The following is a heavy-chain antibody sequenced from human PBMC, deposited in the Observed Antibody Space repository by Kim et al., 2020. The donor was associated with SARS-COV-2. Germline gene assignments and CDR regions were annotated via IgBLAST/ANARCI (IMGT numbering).Heavy chain of an antibody. CDR2: IKSKTDGGTT. J-gene: IGHJ4*02. V-gene: IGHV3-15*01. D-gene: IGHD3-3*01. CDR1: GFTFSNAW. Sequence: GGSLRLSCAASGFTFSNAWMSWVRQAPGKGLEWVGRIKSKTDGGTTDYAAPVKGRFTISRDDSKNTLYLQMNSLKTEDTAVYYCTTAGGILEWLQEYYFDYWGQGTLVTVSS. CDR3: TTAGGILEWLQEYYFDY.